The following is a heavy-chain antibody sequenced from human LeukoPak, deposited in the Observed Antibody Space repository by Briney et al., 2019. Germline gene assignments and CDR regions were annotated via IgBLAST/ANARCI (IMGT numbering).Heavy chain of an antibody. J-gene: IGHJ4*02. V-gene: IGHV4-61*02. D-gene: IGHD5-24*01. CDR1: GGSIYSGSYY. CDR3: ARDRRDGYNLYYFDL. Sequence: SETLSLTCTVSGGSIYSGSYYWSWIRQPAGKGLEWIGRIYTSGSTNYNPSLKSRVTISVDTSKNQFSLKLSTVTAADTAVYYCARDRRDGYNLYYFDLWGQGTLVTVSS. CDR2: IYTSGST.